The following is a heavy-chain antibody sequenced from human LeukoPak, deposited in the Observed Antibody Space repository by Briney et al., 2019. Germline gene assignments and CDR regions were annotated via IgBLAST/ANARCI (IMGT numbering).Heavy chain of an antibody. Sequence: SETLSLTCVVYGLTFSSYFWNSIRQSPGKGLEWLGEVNRSGSTNYNSSLKSRLNISIDMSKNHFSLRLNSVTAADTAVYYCERGVPACRDAHESTNDCTNWFDPWGQGALVTVSS. CDR3: ERGVPACRDAHESTNDCTNWFDP. CDR2: VNRSGST. J-gene: IGHJ5*02. V-gene: IGHV4-34*01. CDR1: GLTFSSYF. D-gene: IGHD2-8*01.